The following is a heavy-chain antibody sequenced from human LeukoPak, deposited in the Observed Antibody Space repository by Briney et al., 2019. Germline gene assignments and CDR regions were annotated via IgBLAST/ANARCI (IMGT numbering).Heavy chain of an antibody. Sequence: GGSLRLSCGASGITFSSYSMNWVRQAPGKGLEWVSYISSSGSTKYYADSVKGRYTISRDNARNSLYLQMNSLRAEDTAVYFCARGGLSIMGYWGQGTLVTVSS. J-gene: IGHJ4*02. V-gene: IGHV3-48*01. CDR1: GITFSSYS. CDR3: ARGGLSIMGY. D-gene: IGHD2/OR15-2a*01. CDR2: ISSSGSTK.